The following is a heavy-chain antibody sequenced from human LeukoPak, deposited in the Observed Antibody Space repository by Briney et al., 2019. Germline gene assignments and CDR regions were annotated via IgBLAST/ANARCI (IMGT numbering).Heavy chain of an antibody. D-gene: IGHD6-13*01. Sequence: SETLSLTCTVSGGSITSSNYYWGWIRQPPGKGLEWIGSIYYSGNTYYNPSLKSRVTISVDTSKNQFSLKLSSVTAADTAVYYCARTPGIAALYYFDYWGQGTLVTVSS. CDR2: IYYSGNT. CDR1: GGSITSSNYY. V-gene: IGHV4-39*07. J-gene: IGHJ4*02. CDR3: ARTPGIAALYYFDY.